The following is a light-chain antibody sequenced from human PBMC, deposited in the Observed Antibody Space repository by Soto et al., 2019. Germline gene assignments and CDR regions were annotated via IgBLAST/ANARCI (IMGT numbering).Light chain of an antibody. CDR3: QHRRNWPLT. Sequence: EIAMTQSPATLSVSPWERATLSCRASQSVSSKLAWYQQKPGQAPRLLIYDASTRATGIPARFSGSGSGTEFTLTISSLQSEDFAVYYCQHRRNWPLTFGQGTRLEIK. V-gene: IGKV3-15*01. J-gene: IGKJ5*01. CDR1: QSVSSK. CDR2: DAS.